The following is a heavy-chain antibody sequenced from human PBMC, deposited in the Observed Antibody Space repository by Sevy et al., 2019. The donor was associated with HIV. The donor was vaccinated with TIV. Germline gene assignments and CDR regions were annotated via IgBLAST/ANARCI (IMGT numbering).Heavy chain of an antibody. CDR2: ISSSGRTI. Sequence: GGSLRLSCAASGFTFSDYYMSWIRQAPGKGLEWVSYISSSGRTIYYADSVKGRFTISRDNAKNSLYLQMNSLRAEDTAVYYCARDRSRRAVAGPDVFDPWGQGTLVTVSS. CDR1: GFTFSDYY. V-gene: IGHV3-11*01. J-gene: IGHJ5*02. D-gene: IGHD6-19*01. CDR3: ARDRSRRAVAGPDVFDP.